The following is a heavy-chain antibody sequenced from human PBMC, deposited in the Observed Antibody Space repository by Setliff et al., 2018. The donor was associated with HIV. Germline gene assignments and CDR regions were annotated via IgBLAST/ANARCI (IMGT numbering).Heavy chain of an antibody. CDR2: SYYSGST. V-gene: IGHV4-59*01. J-gene: IGHJ6*03. D-gene: IGHD2-21*01. CDR3: ARDNRVMALNYYYYYMDV. Sequence: PSETLSLTCTVSGGSISSYYWSWIRQPPGKGLEWIGYSYYSGSTNYNPSLKSRVTISVDTSKNQFSLKLSSVTAADTAVYYCARDNRVMALNYYYYYMDVWGKGTTVTVSS. CDR1: GGSISSYY.